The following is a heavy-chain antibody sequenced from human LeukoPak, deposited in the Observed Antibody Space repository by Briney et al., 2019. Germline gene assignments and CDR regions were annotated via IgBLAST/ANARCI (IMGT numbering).Heavy chain of an antibody. Sequence: ASVKVSCKTSGYTFTTYAIYWVRQAHGQRPEWMGWINAGNGNTNYSQKFQGRVTITRDTSASTAYMELSSLRSEDTAVYYCARDLAYCAGDCSKQPQKYYYYYYGMDVWGQGTTVTVSS. CDR3: ARDLAYCAGDCSKQPQKYYYYYYGMDV. CDR2: INAGNGNT. CDR1: GYTFTTYA. V-gene: IGHV1-3*01. D-gene: IGHD2-21*02. J-gene: IGHJ6*02.